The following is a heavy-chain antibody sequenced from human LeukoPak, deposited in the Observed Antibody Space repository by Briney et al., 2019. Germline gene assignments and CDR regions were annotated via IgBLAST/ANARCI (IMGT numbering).Heavy chain of an antibody. V-gene: IGHV3-33*07. CDR1: GFTFSRYG. CDR2: IWYDGGNE. Sequence: GGSLRLSCTASGFTFSRYGMYWVRQGPGEGLEWAATIWYDGGNEYYAASVKGRFTISRDTSKNTVSLQMNSLRVEDTAMYYCTRDQMNYWGPGTLVTVSS. D-gene: IGHD5-24*01. J-gene: IGHJ4*02. CDR3: TRDQMNY.